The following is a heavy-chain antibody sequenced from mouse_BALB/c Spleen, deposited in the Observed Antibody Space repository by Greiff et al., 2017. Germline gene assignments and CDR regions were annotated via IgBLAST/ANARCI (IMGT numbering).Heavy chain of an antibody. CDR1: GFTFSSYG. CDR2: ISSGGSYT. J-gene: IGHJ2*01. Sequence: EVKLMESGGDLVKPGGSLKLSCAASGFTFSSYGMSWVRQTPDKRLEWVATISSGGSYTYYPDSVKGRFTISRDNAKNTLYLQMSSLKSEDTAMYYCARQIYYDYDGPLDYWGQGTTLTVSS. CDR3: ARQIYYDYDGPLDY. D-gene: IGHD2-4*01. V-gene: IGHV5-6*01.